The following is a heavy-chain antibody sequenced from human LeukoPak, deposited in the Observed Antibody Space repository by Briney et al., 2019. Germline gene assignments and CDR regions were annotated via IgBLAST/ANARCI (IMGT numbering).Heavy chain of an antibody. Sequence: NPSETLSLTCAVYGGSFSGYYWSWIRQPPGKGLEWIGEINHSGSTNYNPSLKSRVTISVDTSKNQFSLKLSSVTAADTAVYYCASGRLFDPWGQGTLVTVSS. CDR3: ASGRLFDP. J-gene: IGHJ5*02. V-gene: IGHV4-34*01. CDR1: GGSFSGYY. CDR2: INHSGST. D-gene: IGHD3-16*01.